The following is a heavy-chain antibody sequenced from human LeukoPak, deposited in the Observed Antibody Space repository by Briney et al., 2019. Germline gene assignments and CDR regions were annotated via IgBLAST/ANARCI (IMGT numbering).Heavy chain of an antibody. CDR1: GGSISSYY. D-gene: IGHD6-6*01. V-gene: IGHV4-59*08. Sequence: SETLSLTCTVSGGSISSYYWSWIRQPPGKGLEWIGYIHYSGSTNYNPSLKSRVTISVDTSKNQFSLKLSSVDAADTALYYCARHPVVAFDIWGQGTMVTVSS. J-gene: IGHJ3*02. CDR2: IHYSGST. CDR3: ARHPVVAFDI.